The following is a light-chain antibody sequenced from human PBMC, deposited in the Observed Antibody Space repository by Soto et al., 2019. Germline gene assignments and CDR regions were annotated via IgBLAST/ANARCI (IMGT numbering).Light chain of an antibody. CDR1: NIGSKS. J-gene: IGLJ2*01. V-gene: IGLV3-21*04. CDR3: QVWDSSSDHVV. Sequence: SYELTQPPSVSVAPGKTARLTCGGNNIGSKSLHWYQQKPGQAPVLVIYYDSDRPSGIPERFSGSNSGNTATLTISRVEAGDEADYYCQVWDSSSDHVVFGGGTKVTVL. CDR2: YDS.